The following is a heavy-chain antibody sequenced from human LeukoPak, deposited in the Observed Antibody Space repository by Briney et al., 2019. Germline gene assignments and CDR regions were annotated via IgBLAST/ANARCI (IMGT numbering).Heavy chain of an antibody. CDR2: IKEDESAE. V-gene: IGHV3-7*01. Sequence: PGGSLRLSCVASGFIFTDHWMSWVRQAPGKGLDWVANIKEDESAEFYADSVRGRFTISRDNAKNSVYLEMNNLRVEDTAVYYCARAVDVADYWGRGTLVTVSS. CDR1: GFIFTDHW. D-gene: IGHD3-16*01. J-gene: IGHJ4*02. CDR3: ARAVDVADY.